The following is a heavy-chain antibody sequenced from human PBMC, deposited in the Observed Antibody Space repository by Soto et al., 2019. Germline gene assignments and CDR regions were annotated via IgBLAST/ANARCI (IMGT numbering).Heavy chain of an antibody. J-gene: IGHJ6*02. CDR2: IDPSDSYT. V-gene: IGHV5-10-1*01. CDR3: EIRSKRLRDEYYYGMDV. Sequence: GESLKISCKGSGYSFTSYWISWVRQMPGKGLEWMGRIDPSDSYTNYSPSFQGHVTISADKSISTAYLQWSSLKASDTAMYYCEIRSKRLRDEYYYGMDVWGQGTTVNDS. CDR1: GYSFTSYW.